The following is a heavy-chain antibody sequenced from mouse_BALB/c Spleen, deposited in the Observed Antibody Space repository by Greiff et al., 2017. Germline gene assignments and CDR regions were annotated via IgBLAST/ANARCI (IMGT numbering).Heavy chain of an antibody. CDR3: ARGYGSVPYYAMDY. D-gene: IGHD1-1*01. CDR1: GYTFTDYA. CDR2: ISTYYGNT. Sequence: LQLQESGPELVRPGVSVKISCKGSGYTFTDYAMHWVKQSHAKSLEWIGVISTYYGNTNYNQKFKGKATMTVDKSSSTAYMELARLTSEDSAIYYCARGYGSVPYYAMDYWGQGTSVTVSS. J-gene: IGHJ4*01. V-gene: IGHV1-67*01.